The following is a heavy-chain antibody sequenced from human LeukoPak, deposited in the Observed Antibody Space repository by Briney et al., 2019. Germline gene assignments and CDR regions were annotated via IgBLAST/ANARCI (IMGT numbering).Heavy chain of an antibody. CDR2: ISGSGGST. Sequence: GGSLRLSCAASGFTFSSYAMSWVRQAPGKGLEWVTGISGSGGSTYYADSAKGRFTISRDNPKNTLYLQMNSLRAEDTAVYYCAKDYYYDSSGYYSYFDYWGQGTLVTVPS. CDR3: AKDYYYDSSGYYSYFDY. V-gene: IGHV3-23*01. CDR1: GFTFSSYA. J-gene: IGHJ4*02. D-gene: IGHD3-22*01.